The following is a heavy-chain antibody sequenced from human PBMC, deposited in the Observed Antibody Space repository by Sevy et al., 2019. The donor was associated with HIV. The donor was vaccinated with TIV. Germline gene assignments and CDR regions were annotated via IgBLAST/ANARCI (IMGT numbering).Heavy chain of an antibody. CDR2: ISFDESDK. Sequence: GGSLRLSCAASGFALTNYYAMHWVRQAPGKGLEWVALISFDESDKYYADSVKGRLTICRDKFNNTLYLQMNSLTTEDTAVYYWARPRANYVDNDFFYGMDVWGQGTTVTVSS. CDR3: ARPRANYVDNDFFYGMDV. J-gene: IGHJ6*02. D-gene: IGHD4-17*01. V-gene: IGHV3-30-3*01. CDR1: GFALTNYYA.